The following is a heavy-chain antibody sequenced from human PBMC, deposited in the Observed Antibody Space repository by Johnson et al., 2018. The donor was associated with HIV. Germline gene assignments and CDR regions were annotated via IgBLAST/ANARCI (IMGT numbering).Heavy chain of an antibody. D-gene: IGHD3-3*01. V-gene: IGHV3-23*04. J-gene: IGHJ3*02. CDR3: ARGSITIFGGLDAFDI. CDR2: ISGSGGST. Sequence: VQLVESGGGVVQPGRSLRLSCTGSGFTFSSFWLSWVRQAPGKGLEWVSAISGSGGSTYYADSVKGRFTISRDNSKNTLYLQMNSLRAEDTAVYYCARGSITIFGGLDAFDIWGQGTMVTVSS. CDR1: GFTFSSFW.